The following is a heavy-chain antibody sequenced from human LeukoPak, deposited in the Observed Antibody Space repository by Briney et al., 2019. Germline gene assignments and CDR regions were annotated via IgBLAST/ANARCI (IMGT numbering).Heavy chain of an antibody. Sequence: SETLSLTCTVSGGSISSYYWSWIRQPPGKGLEWIGYIYYSGSTNYNPSLKSRVTMSVDTSKNQFSLKLNSVTAADTAIYYCARGGPPTVTRFDYWGQGTLVTVSS. CDR2: IYYSGST. CDR1: GGSISSYY. CDR3: ARGGPPTVTRFDY. D-gene: IGHD4-17*01. V-gene: IGHV4-59*01. J-gene: IGHJ4*02.